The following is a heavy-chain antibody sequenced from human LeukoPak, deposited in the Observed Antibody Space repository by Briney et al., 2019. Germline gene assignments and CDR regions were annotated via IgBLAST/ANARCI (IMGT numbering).Heavy chain of an antibody. Sequence: GASVKVSCKASGYTFTSYYMHWVRQAPGQGLEWMGIINPSGGSTNYAQKFQGRVTITTDESTSTAYMELSSLRSEDTAVYYCAGSYSSSGPKFDPWGQGTLVTVSS. CDR3: AGSYSSSGPKFDP. D-gene: IGHD6-6*01. V-gene: IGHV1-46*01. CDR2: INPSGGST. CDR1: GYTFTSYY. J-gene: IGHJ5*02.